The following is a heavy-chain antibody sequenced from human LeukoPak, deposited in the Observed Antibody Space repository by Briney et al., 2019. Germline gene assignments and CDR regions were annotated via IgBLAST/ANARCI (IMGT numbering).Heavy chain of an antibody. Sequence: SEPLSLTCTVSGGSISSGDYYWSWIRQPPGKGLEWIGYIYYSGSTYYNPSLKSRVTISVDTFKNQFSLKLSSVTAADTAVYYCARGSDFWSGYYVTGLDYWGQGTLVTVSS. J-gene: IGHJ4*02. V-gene: IGHV4-30-4*01. CDR2: IYYSGST. CDR3: ARGSDFWSGYYVTGLDY. D-gene: IGHD3-3*01. CDR1: GGSISSGDYY.